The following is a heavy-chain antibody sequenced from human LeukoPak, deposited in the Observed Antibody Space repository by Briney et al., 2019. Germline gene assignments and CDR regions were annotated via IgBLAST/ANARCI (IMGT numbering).Heavy chain of an antibody. CDR2: ISDDGSNK. CDR1: GFTFSAYG. J-gene: IGHJ3*02. CDR3: AKDRRELLDAFDI. Sequence: GRSLRLSCVASGFTFSAYGMHWVRQAPGKGLEWVAVISDDGSNKYYVDSVKGRFTISRDNAKNSLYLQMNSLRAEDTALYYCAKDRRELLDAFDIWGQGTMVTVSS. V-gene: IGHV3-30*18. D-gene: IGHD1-7*01.